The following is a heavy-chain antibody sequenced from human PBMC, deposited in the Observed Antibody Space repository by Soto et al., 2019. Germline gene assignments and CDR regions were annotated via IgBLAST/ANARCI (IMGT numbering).Heavy chain of an antibody. V-gene: IGHV4-30-4*01. Sequence: SETLSLTCTVSGYSMGNSCYFWSWVRQPPGKGLEWIGYIYSSGSAYFHPSLQSRVSISIDKSKNQFFLNMTSVTAADTAVYYCARLAGYCGQGLLVTVS. CDR3: ARLAGY. J-gene: IGHJ4*02. CDR2: IYSSGSA. CDR1: GYSMGNSCYF.